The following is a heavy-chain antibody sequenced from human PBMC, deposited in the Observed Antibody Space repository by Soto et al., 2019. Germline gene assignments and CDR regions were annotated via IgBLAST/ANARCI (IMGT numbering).Heavy chain of an antibody. J-gene: IGHJ4*02. CDR2: LSDSGDSI. Sequence: EVQLLESGGGLVQPGRSLRLSCTASGFTFSSHAMTWVRQAPGKGLEWVSGLSDSGDSIYYADSVKGRLTIYIDNSMNKLYLQMNTLRFEDMGVYYCAKVYSRWYAGFFDLCGQRTLVTVSS. CDR3: AKVYSRWYAGFFDL. CDR1: GFTFSSHA. V-gene: IGHV3-23*01. D-gene: IGHD6-13*01.